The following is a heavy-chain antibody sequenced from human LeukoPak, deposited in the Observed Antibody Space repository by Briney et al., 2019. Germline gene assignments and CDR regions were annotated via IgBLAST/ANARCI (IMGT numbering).Heavy chain of an antibody. CDR2: ISGSGGST. CDR3: AKKSGGDCHDY. Sequence: GGSLRLSCAASGVTFSRYTMSWVRQAPGKGLEWVSAISGSGGSTYYADSVKGRRTISRDNSNNTLYLQLNSHRAEDTALYYCAKKSGGDCHDYWGQGTLVTVSS. V-gene: IGHV3-23*01. CDR1: GVTFSRYT. D-gene: IGHD2-21*02. J-gene: IGHJ4*02.